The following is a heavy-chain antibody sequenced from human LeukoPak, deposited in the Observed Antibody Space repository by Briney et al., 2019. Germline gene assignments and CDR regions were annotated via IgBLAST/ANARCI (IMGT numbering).Heavy chain of an antibody. V-gene: IGHV4-34*01. Sequence: SETLSLTCAVYGGSFSGYYWSWIRQPPGKGLEWIGEINHSGSTNYNPSLKSRVTISVDTSKNQFSLKLSSVTAADTAVYYCARVHTYYDILTGYYTAFGAAFDIWGQGTMVTVSS. D-gene: IGHD3-9*01. J-gene: IGHJ3*02. CDR1: GGSFSGYY. CDR2: INHSGST. CDR3: ARVHTYYDILTGYYTAFGAAFDI.